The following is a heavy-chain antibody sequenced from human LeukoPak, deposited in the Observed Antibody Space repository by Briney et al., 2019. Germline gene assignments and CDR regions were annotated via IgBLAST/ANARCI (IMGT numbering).Heavy chain of an antibody. J-gene: IGHJ3*02. D-gene: IGHD2-2*01. CDR2: INPSGGST. Sequence: VASVKVSCKASGYTFTSYYMHWVRQAPGQGLEWMGIINPSGGSTSYAQKLQGRVTMTTDTSTSTAYMELRSLRSDDTAVYYCARDIVVVPAASDAFDIWGQGTMVTVSS. V-gene: IGHV1-46*01. CDR1: GYTFTSYY. CDR3: ARDIVVVPAASDAFDI.